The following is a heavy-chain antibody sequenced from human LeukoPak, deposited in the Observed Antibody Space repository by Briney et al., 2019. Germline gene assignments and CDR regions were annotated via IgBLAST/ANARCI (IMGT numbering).Heavy chain of an antibody. CDR3: ATGDSYSSGWYYFDY. Sequence: ASVKVSCKVSGYTLTELSMHRVRQAPGKGLEWMGGFDPEDGETIYAQKFQGRVTMTEDTSTDTAYMELSSLRSEDTAVYYCATGDSYSSGWYYFDYWGQGTLVTVSS. CDR1: GYTLTELS. V-gene: IGHV1-24*01. D-gene: IGHD6-19*01. CDR2: FDPEDGET. J-gene: IGHJ4*02.